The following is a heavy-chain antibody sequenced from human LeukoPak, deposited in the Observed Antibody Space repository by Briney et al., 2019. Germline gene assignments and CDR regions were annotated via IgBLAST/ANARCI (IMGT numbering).Heavy chain of an antibody. Sequence: ASVKVSCKASGYTFTGYYIHWMRQAPGQGLEWMGWINPNSGGTKYAQKFQGRVTMTWDTSSSTAYMDLSSLISDDTAVYYCARGVIRGVLVLYTMEFVYWGQGTLVTVSS. D-gene: IGHD2-8*01. CDR3: ARGVIRGVLVLYTMEFVY. CDR2: INPNSGGT. V-gene: IGHV1-2*02. J-gene: IGHJ4*02. CDR1: GYTFTGYY.